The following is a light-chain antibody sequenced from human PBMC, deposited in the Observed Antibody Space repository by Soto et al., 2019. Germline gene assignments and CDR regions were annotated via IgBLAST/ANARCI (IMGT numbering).Light chain of an antibody. CDR2: KAS. J-gene: IGKJ1*01. CDR3: QQYNSYPWT. Sequence: DIQMTQSPSTLSASVGDRVTITCRASQSISSWLAWYQQKPGKAPKLLIYKASSVESGFPSRFSGSGSGTEFTLTISSLQPDDFATYYCQQYNSYPWTFGQGTKVEIK. CDR1: QSISSW. V-gene: IGKV1-5*03.